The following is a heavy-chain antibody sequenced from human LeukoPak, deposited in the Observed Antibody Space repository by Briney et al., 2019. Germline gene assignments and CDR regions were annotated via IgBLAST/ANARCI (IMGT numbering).Heavy chain of an antibody. Sequence: GGSLRLSCVASGFIFSDYWMSRVRQAPGKGLEWVANIKQDGSEKYYVDSVKGRFTISRDNAKNSLYLQMNSLRAEDTAVSPHGRITIFGVVIILFHLHRRIWGQGTMVTVSS. J-gene: IGHJ3*02. CDR1: GFIFSDYW. CDR2: IKQDGSEK. V-gene: IGHV3-7*01. D-gene: IGHD3-3*01. CDR3: GRITIFGVVIILFHLHRRI.